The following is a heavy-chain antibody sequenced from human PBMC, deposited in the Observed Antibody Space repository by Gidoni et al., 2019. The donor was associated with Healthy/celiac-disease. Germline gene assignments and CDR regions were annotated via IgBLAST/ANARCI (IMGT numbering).Heavy chain of an antibody. CDR2: IYTSGST. Sequence: QVQLQESGPGLVKPSATLSLTCTVSGGSISSYYWSWIRQPAGKGLEWIGRIYTSGSTNYNPSLKSRVTMSVDTSKNQFSLKLSSVTAADTAVYYCARDSGSGSTYYDFWSGYYAFDIWGQGTMVTVSS. V-gene: IGHV4-4*07. CDR1: GGSISSYY. J-gene: IGHJ3*02. CDR3: ARDSGSGSTYYDFWSGYYAFDI. D-gene: IGHD3-3*01.